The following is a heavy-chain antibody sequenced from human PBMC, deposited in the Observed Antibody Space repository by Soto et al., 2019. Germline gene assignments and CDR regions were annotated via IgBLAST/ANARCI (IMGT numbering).Heavy chain of an antibody. CDR3: ARDKGRSPLDY. V-gene: IGHV3-48*01. Sequence: GGSLRLSCAASGFTFNNYSMNWVRQAPGKGLEWVSYISSSSSTIYSADSVKGRFTISRDNAKNSLYLQMNSLRAEDTAVYYCARDKGRSPLDYWGQGTLVTAPQ. J-gene: IGHJ4*02. D-gene: IGHD2-15*01. CDR1: GFTFNNYS. CDR2: ISSSSSTI.